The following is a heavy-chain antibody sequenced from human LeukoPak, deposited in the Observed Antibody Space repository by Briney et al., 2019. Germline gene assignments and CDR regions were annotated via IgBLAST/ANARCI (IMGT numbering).Heavy chain of an antibody. J-gene: IGHJ4*02. D-gene: IGHD3-10*01. Sequence: GASVKVSCKASGYTFTSYYMHWVRQAPGQGLEWMGWVNPNSGGTNYAQKFQGRVTMTRETSISTAYMEMRRLRSDDTAVYYCARAGLITMVRGVPNLDYWGQGTLVTVSS. CDR1: GYTFTSYY. V-gene: IGHV1-2*02. CDR2: VNPNSGGT. CDR3: ARAGLITMVRGVPNLDY.